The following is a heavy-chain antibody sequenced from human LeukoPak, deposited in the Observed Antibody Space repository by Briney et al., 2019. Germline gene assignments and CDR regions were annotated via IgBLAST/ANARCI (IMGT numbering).Heavy chain of an antibody. CDR3: AKGYDSSGYREKSDY. CDR1: GFTISSYG. CDR2: ISYDGSNK. J-gene: IGHJ4*02. Sequence: GRSLRLSCAASGFTISSYGMHWVRQAPGKGLEWVAVISYDGSNKYYADSVKGRFTISRDNSKNTLYLQMNSLRAEDTAVYYCAKGYDSSGYREKSDYWGQGTLVTVSS. V-gene: IGHV3-30*18. D-gene: IGHD3-22*01.